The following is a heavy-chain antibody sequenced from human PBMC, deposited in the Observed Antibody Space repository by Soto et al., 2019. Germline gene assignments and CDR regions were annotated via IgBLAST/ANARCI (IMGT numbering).Heavy chain of an antibody. D-gene: IGHD3-22*01. Sequence: GGSLRLSCAASGFTFSNAWMNWVRQAPGKGLEWVGRIKSKTDGGTTDYAAPVKGRFTISRDDSKNTLYLQMNSLKTEDTAVYYCTELQGSGYYYDSSGYSARYYYGMDVWGQGTTVTVSS. CDR3: TELQGSGYYYDSSGYSARYYYGMDV. CDR2: IKSKTDGGTT. V-gene: IGHV3-15*07. J-gene: IGHJ6*02. CDR1: GFTFSNAW.